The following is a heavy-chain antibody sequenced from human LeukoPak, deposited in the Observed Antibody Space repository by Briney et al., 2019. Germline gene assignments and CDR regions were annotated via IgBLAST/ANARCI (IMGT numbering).Heavy chain of an antibody. CDR1: GYTFTSYG. CDR3: ARGSLSYYGSVSYYNYAFDI. V-gene: IGHV1-18*01. Sequence: ASVKVSCKASGYTFTSYGISWVRQAPGQGLEWMGWISAYNGNTNYAQKLQGRVTMTTDTSTSTAYMELRSLRSDDTAVYYCARGSLSYYGSVSYYNYAFDIWGRGTMVTVSS. D-gene: IGHD3-10*01. CDR2: ISAYNGNT. J-gene: IGHJ3*02.